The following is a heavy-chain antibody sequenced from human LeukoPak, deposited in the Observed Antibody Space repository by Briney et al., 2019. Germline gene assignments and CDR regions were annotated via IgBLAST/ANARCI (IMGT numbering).Heavy chain of an antibody. CDR2: ISSSSNYI. CDR3: ARGVREVAATMIYYMDV. D-gene: IGHD2-15*01. J-gene: IGHJ6*03. V-gene: IGHV3-21*01. Sequence: GGSLRPSCAASGFTFSSYYMHWVRQAPGKGLEWVSSISSSSNYIYYADSVKGRFTISRDNAKNSLYLQMNSLRAEDTAVYYCARGVREVAATMIYYMDVWGKGTTVTVSS. CDR1: GFTFSSYY.